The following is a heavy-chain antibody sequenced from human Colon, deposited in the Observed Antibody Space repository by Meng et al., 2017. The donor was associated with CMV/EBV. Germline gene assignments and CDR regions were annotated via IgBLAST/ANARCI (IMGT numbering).Heavy chain of an antibody. CDR2: VNTKSGNT. D-gene: IGHD2-21*01. CDR1: GYDFFTYD. Sequence: ASVKVSCKASGYDFFTYDIHWVRQATGQGPEWMGWVNTKSGNTKFAQRFQGSVTMTRNTAITTAYMELSSLTSADTAVYYCVRGRVVGGGWGQGTLVTVSS. CDR3: VRGRVVGGG. J-gene: IGHJ4*02. V-gene: IGHV1-8*01.